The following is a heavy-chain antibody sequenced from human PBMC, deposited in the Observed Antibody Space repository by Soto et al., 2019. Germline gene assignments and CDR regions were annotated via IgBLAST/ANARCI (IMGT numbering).Heavy chain of an antibody. CDR2: INHSGST. Sequence: ETLSLTCAVYGGSFSGYYWSWIRQPPGKGLEWIGEINHSGSTNYNPSLKSRVTISVDTSKNQFSLKLSSVTAADTAVYYCAGLGSYYYDSSGTWGQGTLGTVSS. D-gene: IGHD3-22*01. J-gene: IGHJ5*02. CDR1: GGSFSGYY. CDR3: AGLGSYYYDSSGT. V-gene: IGHV4-34*01.